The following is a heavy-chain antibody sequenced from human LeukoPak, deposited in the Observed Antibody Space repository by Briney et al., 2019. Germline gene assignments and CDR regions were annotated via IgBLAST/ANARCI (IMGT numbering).Heavy chain of an antibody. Sequence: ASVKVSCKAPGYTFTSYYIHWVRQAPGQGLEWMGIINPSGGSTSYAQKFQGRVTMTRDTSTSTVYMELSSLRSEDTAVYYCARAEPYYDFWSGYYGSGYYYGMDVWGQGTTVTVSS. CDR2: INPSGGST. V-gene: IGHV1-46*01. CDR3: ARAEPYYDFWSGYYGSGYYYGMDV. CDR1: GYTFTSYY. J-gene: IGHJ6*02. D-gene: IGHD3-3*01.